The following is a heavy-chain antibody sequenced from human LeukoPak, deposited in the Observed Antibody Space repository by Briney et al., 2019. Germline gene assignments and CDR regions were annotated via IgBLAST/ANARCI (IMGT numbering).Heavy chain of an antibody. J-gene: IGHJ4*02. CDR2: ISGNNDNK. D-gene: IGHD3-16*01. CDR3: ASGGIEFDY. Sequence: GASVKVSCKASGYTFRRNGISWVRQAPGQGLEWMGWISGNNDNKNYAQKVQGRITLTTDPSTSTAYMELRSLRSDDTAVYYCASGGIEFDYWGQGTLVTVSS. V-gene: IGHV1-18*01. CDR1: GYTFRRNG.